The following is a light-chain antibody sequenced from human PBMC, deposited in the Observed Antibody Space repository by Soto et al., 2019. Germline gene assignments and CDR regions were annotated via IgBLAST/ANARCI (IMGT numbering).Light chain of an antibody. CDR1: QSIGSN. Sequence: EIVMTQSPATLSVSPGERATLSCRASQSIGSNLAWYQQKPGQTPRLLIYGTSIRATGIPARVSGSGSGTAFTLNISSLQYENFAVYSCQHYHNWHITFAGGTKVE. CDR2: GTS. V-gene: IGKV3-15*01. CDR3: QHYHNWHIT. J-gene: IGKJ4*01.